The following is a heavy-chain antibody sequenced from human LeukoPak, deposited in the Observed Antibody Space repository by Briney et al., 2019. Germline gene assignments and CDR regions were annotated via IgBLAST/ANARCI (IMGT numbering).Heavy chain of an antibody. Sequence: PGGSLRLSCAASGFTFSSYSMNSVRQAPGKGLEWVSYISSSSSTIYYADSVKGRFTISRDNAKNSLYLQMNSLRAEDTAVYYCARDGPYDFWSGYQSYYFDYWGQGTLVTVSS. V-gene: IGHV3-48*01. CDR2: ISSSSSTI. CDR1: GFTFSSYS. J-gene: IGHJ4*02. D-gene: IGHD3-3*01. CDR3: ARDGPYDFWSGYQSYYFDY.